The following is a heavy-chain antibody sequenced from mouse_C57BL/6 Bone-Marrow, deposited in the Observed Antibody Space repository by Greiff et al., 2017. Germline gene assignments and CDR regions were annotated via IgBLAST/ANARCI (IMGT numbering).Heavy chain of an antibody. CDR2: IDPENGDT. D-gene: IGHD1-1*01. V-gene: IGHV14-4*01. CDR3: TTAVVAADYFDY. CDR1: GFNIKDDY. Sequence: EVQLQQSGAELVRPGASVKLSCTASGFNIKDDYMHWVKQRPEQGLEWIGWIDPENGDTEYASKFQGKATITADSSSNTAYLQRSSLTSEDTAVYCCTTAVVAADYFDYWGQGTTLTVSS. J-gene: IGHJ2*01.